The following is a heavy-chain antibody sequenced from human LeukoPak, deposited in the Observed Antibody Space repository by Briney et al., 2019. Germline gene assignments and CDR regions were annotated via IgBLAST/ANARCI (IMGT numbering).Heavy chain of an antibody. V-gene: IGHV3-53*01. CDR3: ARDSTRSGSFDY. CDR1: GFTVSSNY. CDR2: IYSGGST. Sequence: GGSLRLSCAASGFTVSSNYMNWVRQAPGKGLEWVSVIYSGGSTYYADSVKGRFTISRDNSKNTLYLQMNSLRAEDTAVYYCARDSTRSGSFDYWGQGTLVTVSS. D-gene: IGHD2-15*01. J-gene: IGHJ4*02.